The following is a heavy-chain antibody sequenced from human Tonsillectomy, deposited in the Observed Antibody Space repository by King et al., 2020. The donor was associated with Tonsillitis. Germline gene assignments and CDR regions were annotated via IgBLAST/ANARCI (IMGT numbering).Heavy chain of an antibody. CDR1: GFTVSSNF. V-gene: IGHV3-66*01. J-gene: IGHJ3*02. CDR2: LYSGGTT. Sequence: VQLVESGGGLVQPGGSLRLSCAASGFTVSSNFMTWVRQAPGKGLEWVSLLYSGGTTDYADSVKGRFTISRDNSKNTLYLQMNSLRAEDTAVYYCARWWTSDGYGSSGAFDIWGQGTMVTVSS. D-gene: IGHD5-24*01. CDR3: ARWWTSDGYGSSGAFDI.